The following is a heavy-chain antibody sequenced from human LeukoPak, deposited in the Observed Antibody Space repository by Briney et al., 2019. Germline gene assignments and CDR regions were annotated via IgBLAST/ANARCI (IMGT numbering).Heavy chain of an antibody. Sequence: GASVKVSCKASGYTFTVHNIHWVRQAPGQGLEWLGRFSPNSGVPNYAQKFQGRVTITRDTSVNTVYMELNGLKSDDTGAYYCAREVGYSTSWYGRFDPWGQGTVVTVSS. CDR3: AREVGYSTSWYGRFDP. CDR2: FSPNSGVP. V-gene: IGHV1-2*05. D-gene: IGHD6-13*01. J-gene: IGHJ5*02. CDR1: GYTFTVHN.